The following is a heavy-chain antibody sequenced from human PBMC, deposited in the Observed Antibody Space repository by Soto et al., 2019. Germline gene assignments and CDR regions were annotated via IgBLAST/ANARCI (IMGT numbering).Heavy chain of an antibody. V-gene: IGHV3-30*18. CDR1: GFTFISYG. D-gene: IGHD1-26*01. CDR2: IYYDGSNK. Sequence: QVQLVESGGGVVQPGRSLRLSCSASGFTFISYGMHCVRQAPGKGLEWVAVIYYDGSNKYYADSVKGRFTISRDNSKNTLYLQMNSLRAEYTAVYYCAKDPSWQGGGYYYYGMDVWGQGTTVTVSS. J-gene: IGHJ6*02. CDR3: AKDPSWQGGGYYYYGMDV.